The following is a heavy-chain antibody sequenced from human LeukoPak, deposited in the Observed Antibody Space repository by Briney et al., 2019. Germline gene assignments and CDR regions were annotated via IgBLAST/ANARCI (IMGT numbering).Heavy chain of an antibody. D-gene: IGHD3-9*01. V-gene: IGHV4-34*01. CDR1: GGSFSGYY. Sequence: SETLSLTCAVYGGSFSGYYWSWIRQPPGKGLEWIGEINHSGSTNYNPSLKSRVTISVDTSKNQFSPKLSSVTAADTAVYYCARRAHILTAPYDMDVWGQGTTVTVSS. CDR2: INHSGST. CDR3: ARRAHILTAPYDMDV. J-gene: IGHJ6*02.